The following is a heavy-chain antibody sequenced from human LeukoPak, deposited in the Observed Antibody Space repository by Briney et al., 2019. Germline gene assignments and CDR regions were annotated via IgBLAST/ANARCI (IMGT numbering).Heavy chain of an antibody. CDR3: ARRGRGVQYQLPRPFDY. CDR1: GGTFSGYY. V-gene: IGHV4-34*01. D-gene: IGHD2-2*01. J-gene: IGHJ4*02. CDR2: SNDSGGT. Sequence: SETLSLTCAVYGGTFSGYYWSWIRQPPGRRLEWVGESNDSGGTNYNPSLKSRVTISVDTSKNQFSLKLSSVTAADTAVYYCARRGRGVQYQLPRPFDYWGQGTLVTVSS.